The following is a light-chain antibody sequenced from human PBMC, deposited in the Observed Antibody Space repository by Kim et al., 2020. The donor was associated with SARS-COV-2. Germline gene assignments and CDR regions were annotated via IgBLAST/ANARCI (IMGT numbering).Light chain of an antibody. Sequence: QSALTQPASVSGSPGQSINISCTGTSSDVGGYNSVSWYQQHSGKAPKLMIYDVSKWPSGVSNRFSGSKSGNTASLTISGLQAEDEADYYCCSYTSSSTYVFGTGTKVTVL. V-gene: IGLV2-14*01. CDR1: SSDVGGYNS. CDR2: DVS. J-gene: IGLJ1*01. CDR3: CSYTSSSTYV.